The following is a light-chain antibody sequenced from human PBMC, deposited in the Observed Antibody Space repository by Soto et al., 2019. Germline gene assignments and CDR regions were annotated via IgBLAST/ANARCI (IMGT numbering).Light chain of an antibody. CDR1: RSNIGNNA. J-gene: IGLJ1*01. CDR3: AAWDDSLNGYV. CDR2: YDD. Sequence: QSVLTQPTSVSEAPRQRVTISCSGSRSNIGNNAVNWYQQLPGKTPKLLIYYDDLLPSGVSDRFSGSKSGTSASLAISGLQSEDEADYYCAAWDDSLNGYVFGTGTKVTVL. V-gene: IGLV1-36*01.